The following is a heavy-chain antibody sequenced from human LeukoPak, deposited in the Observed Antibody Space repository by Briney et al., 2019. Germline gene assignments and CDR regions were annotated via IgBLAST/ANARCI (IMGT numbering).Heavy chain of an antibody. Sequence: ASVKVSCKASGYTFSSYPKIWVRQASGQGLEWMGWIDTNTGNPSNAQGFTGRFVFSLDTSVSTTFLYINNLKADDTAVYYCARGGGARLRYPFDYWGQGTLVTVSS. J-gene: IGHJ4*02. CDR2: IDTNTGNP. D-gene: IGHD3-16*01. CDR1: GYTFSSYP. V-gene: IGHV7-4-1*02. CDR3: ARGGGARLRYPFDY.